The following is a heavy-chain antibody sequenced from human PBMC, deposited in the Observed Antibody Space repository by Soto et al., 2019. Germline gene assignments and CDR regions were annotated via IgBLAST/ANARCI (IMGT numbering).Heavy chain of an antibody. CDR3: ARNGAAAGPYYYYYGMAV. CDR1: GFTFSSYA. Sequence: QVQLVESGGGVVQPGRSLRLSCAASGFTFSSYAMHWVRQAPGKVLEWVAVISYDGSNKYYADSVKGRFTISRDNSNNTLYLQMTSLRAEDTAVYYCARNGAAAGPYYYYYGMAVWGQGTTVTVSS. D-gene: IGHD6-13*01. J-gene: IGHJ6*02. V-gene: IGHV3-30-3*01. CDR2: ISYDGSNK.